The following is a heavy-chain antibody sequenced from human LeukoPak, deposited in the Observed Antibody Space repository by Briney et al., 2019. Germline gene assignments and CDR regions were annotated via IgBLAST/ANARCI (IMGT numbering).Heavy chain of an antibody. CDR3: ARVDYYDSSGYHDAFDI. J-gene: IGHJ3*02. CDR2: IYYSGST. CDR1: GGSISRYY. Sequence: SETLSLTCTVSGGSISRYYWSWIRQPPGKGLEWIGYIYYSGSTNYNPSLKSRVTISVDTSKNQFSLKLSSVTAADTAVYYCARVDYYDSSGYHDAFDIWGQGTMVTVSS. D-gene: IGHD3-22*01. V-gene: IGHV4-59*01.